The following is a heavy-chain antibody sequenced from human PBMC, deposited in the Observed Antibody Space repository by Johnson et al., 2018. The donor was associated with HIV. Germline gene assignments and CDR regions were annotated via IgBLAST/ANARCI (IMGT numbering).Heavy chain of an antibody. Sequence: VQLMESGGGLVQPGGSLRLSCAASGFTVSIYAMSWVRQAPGKGLEWVSDISSYGSTTYYAASVRGRFTISRDNSKNTLYLQMNSLRAGDTAVYFCARRDPWVENGAFDIWGQGTMVTVSS. D-gene: IGHD5-24*01. V-gene: IGHV3-23*01. CDR2: ISSYGSTT. CDR1: GFTVSIYA. J-gene: IGHJ3*02. CDR3: ARRDPWVENGAFDI.